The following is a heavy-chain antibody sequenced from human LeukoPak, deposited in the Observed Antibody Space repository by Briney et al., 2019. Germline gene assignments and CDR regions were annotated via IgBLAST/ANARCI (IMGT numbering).Heavy chain of an antibody. CDR3: ARVKSSGWGIGFAY. CDR1: GGSFSGYY. Sequence: SETLSLTCAVYGGSFSGYYWSWIRQPPGKGLEWIGEINHSGSTNYNPSLKSRVTISVDTSKNQFSLKLSSVTAADTAMYYCARVKSSGWGIGFAYWGQGTLVTVSS. CDR2: INHSGST. J-gene: IGHJ4*02. D-gene: IGHD6-19*01. V-gene: IGHV4-34*01.